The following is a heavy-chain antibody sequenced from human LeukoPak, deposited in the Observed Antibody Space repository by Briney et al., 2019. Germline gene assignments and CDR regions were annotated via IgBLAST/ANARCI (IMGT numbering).Heavy chain of an antibody. Sequence: GGSLRLSCAASGFTFSNYGMSWVRQAPGKGLEWVSGISGSGGSTYYADSVKGRFTISRDNAKNSLYLQMNSLRAEDTAVYYCARDHRYGGLCDYWGQGTLVTVSS. D-gene: IGHD1-1*01. V-gene: IGHV3-23*01. CDR2: ISGSGGST. CDR3: ARDHRYGGLCDY. J-gene: IGHJ4*02. CDR1: GFTFSNYG.